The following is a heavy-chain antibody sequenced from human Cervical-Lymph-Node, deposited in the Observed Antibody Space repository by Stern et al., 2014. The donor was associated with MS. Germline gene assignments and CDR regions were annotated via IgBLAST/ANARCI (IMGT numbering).Heavy chain of an antibody. Sequence: EVQLLESGGGLIQPGGSLRLSCAAPGFTVSKNYMSWVRQAPGKGLEWVSLIYTGGSAYYAGSVNGRFTISRDSSKNMLFLQMNSLRAEDTAMYYCARAIFGVNTAAMAPDAFDSWGQGTMVTVSS. CDR2: IYTGGSA. D-gene: IGHD3-3*01. CDR3: ARAIFGVNTAAMAPDAFDS. CDR1: GFTVSKNY. V-gene: IGHV3-53*01. J-gene: IGHJ3*01.